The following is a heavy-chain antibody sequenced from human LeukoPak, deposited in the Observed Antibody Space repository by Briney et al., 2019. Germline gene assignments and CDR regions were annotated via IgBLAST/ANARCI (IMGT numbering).Heavy chain of an antibody. CDR1: GGSISSGSYY. Sequence: SQTLSLTCTVSGGSISSGSYYWSWIRQPAGKGLEWIGRIYTSGSTNYNPSLKSRVTISVDTSKNQFSLKLSSVTAADTAVYYCASQLLWFGELSPNNWFDPWGQGTLVTVSS. CDR3: ASQLLWFGELSPNNWFDP. V-gene: IGHV4-61*02. CDR2: IYTSGST. J-gene: IGHJ5*02. D-gene: IGHD3-10*01.